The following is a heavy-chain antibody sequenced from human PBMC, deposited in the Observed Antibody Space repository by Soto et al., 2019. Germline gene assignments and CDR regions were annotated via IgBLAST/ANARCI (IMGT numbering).Heavy chain of an antibody. CDR2: ISGSGGST. V-gene: IGHV3-23*01. CDR3: AKGVTMIVVVPFDY. Sequence: GGSLRLFCAASGFTFSSYAMSWVRQAPGKGLEWVSAISGSGGSTYYADSVKGRFTISRDNSKNTLYLQMNSLRAEDTAVYYCAKGVTMIVVVPFDYWGQGTLVTVSS. J-gene: IGHJ4*02. CDR1: GFTFSSYA. D-gene: IGHD3-22*01.